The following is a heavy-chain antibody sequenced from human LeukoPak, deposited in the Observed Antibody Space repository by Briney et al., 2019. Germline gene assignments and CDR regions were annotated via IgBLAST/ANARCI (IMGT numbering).Heavy chain of an antibody. CDR3: ARRLGRYFASSTGASDI. J-gene: IGHJ3*02. CDR1: GGSFSGYY. Sequence: SETLSLTCAVYGGSFSGYYWSWIRQPPGKGLDWIGEINHSGSTNYNPSLKSRVTISVDTSKNQFSLKLSSVTAADTAVYYCARRLGRYFASSTGASDIWGQGTMVTVSS. D-gene: IGHD3-9*01. V-gene: IGHV4-34*01. CDR2: INHSGST.